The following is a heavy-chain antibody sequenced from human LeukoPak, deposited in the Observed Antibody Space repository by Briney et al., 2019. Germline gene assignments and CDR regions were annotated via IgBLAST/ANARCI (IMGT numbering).Heavy chain of an antibody. V-gene: IGHV3-7*01. CDR2: LKEDGSRK. J-gene: IGHJ4*02. CDR1: GFTFSSRW. D-gene: IGHD3-9*01. CDR3: ASGHNNDWAL. Sequence: PGGSLRLSCAASGFTFSSRWMSWVRQAPGKGLEWVANLKEDGSRKYYVDSVKGRFTISRDNAKNSLYLQMNGLRAEDTAVYYCASGHNNDWALGGQGTLVTVST.